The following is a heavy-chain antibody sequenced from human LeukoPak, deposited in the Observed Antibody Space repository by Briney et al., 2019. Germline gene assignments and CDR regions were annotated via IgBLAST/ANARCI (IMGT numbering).Heavy chain of an antibody. CDR3: AKGLQQWPTGYSDY. D-gene: IGHD6-19*01. V-gene: IGHV3-30-3*01. CDR2: ISYDGSNK. J-gene: IGHJ4*02. CDR1: GFTFSSYA. Sequence: PGRSLRLSCAASGFTFSSYAMHWVRQAPGKGLEWVAVISYDGSNKYYADSVKGRFTISRDNSKNTLYLQMNSLRAEDTAVYYCAKGLQQWPTGYSDYWGQGTLVTVSS.